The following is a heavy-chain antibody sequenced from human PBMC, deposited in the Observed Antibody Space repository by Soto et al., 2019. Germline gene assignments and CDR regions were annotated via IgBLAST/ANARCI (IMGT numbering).Heavy chain of an antibody. CDR2: IYYSGST. CDR3: AGIRPPGWFDP. CDR1: GGSISNSSYY. D-gene: IGHD2-21*01. V-gene: IGHV4-39*01. J-gene: IGHJ5*02. Sequence: PSETLSLTCTVSGGSISNSSYYWGWIRQPPGKGLEWIGSIYYSGSTYYNPSLKSRVTISVDTSKNQFSLKLSSVTAADTAVYYCAGIRPPGWFDPWGQGTLVTVSS.